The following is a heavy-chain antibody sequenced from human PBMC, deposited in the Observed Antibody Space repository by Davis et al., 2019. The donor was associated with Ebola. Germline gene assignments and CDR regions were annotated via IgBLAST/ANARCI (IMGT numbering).Heavy chain of an antibody. J-gene: IGHJ4*02. CDR3: AKDAVLRYFDWLPSALPN. CDR2: ISGSGGST. CDR1: GFTFSSYA. D-gene: IGHD3-9*01. V-gene: IGHV3-23*01. Sequence: GGSLTLSCAASGFTFSSYAMSWVRQAPGKGLEWVSAISGSGGSTYYADSVKGRFTISRDNSKNTLYLQMNSLRAEDTAVYYCAKDAVLRYFDWLPSALPNWGQGTLVTVSS.